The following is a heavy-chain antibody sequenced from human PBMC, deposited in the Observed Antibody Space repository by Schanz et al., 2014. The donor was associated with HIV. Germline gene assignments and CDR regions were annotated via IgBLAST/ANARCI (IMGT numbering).Heavy chain of an antibody. CDR2: INHRGIT. CDR3: ARGPWAGSGSYPLDY. D-gene: IGHD3-10*01. CDR1: GGSFSAYY. J-gene: IGHJ4*02. V-gene: IGHV4-34*01. Sequence: QVQLHQWGAGLLKPSETLSLTCAVYGGSFSAYYWSWIRQPPGKGLEWIGEINHRGITTYNPALESRVAISRDTPKNQFPRKLNSGTAADTATYYCARGPWAGSGSYPLDYWGQGTLVTVSS.